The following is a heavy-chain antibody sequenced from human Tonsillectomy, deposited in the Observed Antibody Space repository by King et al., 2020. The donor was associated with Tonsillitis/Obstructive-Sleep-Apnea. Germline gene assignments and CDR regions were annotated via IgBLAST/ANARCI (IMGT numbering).Heavy chain of an antibody. CDR2: IKSKTDGGTT. CDR3: TPTSGWYFGY. Sequence: QLVQSGGGLVKPGGSLRLSCAASGFSFSNAWMSWVRQAPGKGLEWVGRIKSKTDGGTTDYAAPVEGRFTISRDDSKNTLFLQMSSPKTEDTAVYYCTPTSGWYFGYWGQGTLVTVSS. D-gene: IGHD6-19*01. V-gene: IGHV3-15*01. CDR1: GFSFSNAW. J-gene: IGHJ4*02.